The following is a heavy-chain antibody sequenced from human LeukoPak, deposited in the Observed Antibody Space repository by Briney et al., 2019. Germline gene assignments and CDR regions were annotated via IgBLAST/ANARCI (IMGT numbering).Heavy chain of an antibody. Sequence: ASVKVSRKASGYTFTNSYIHWVRQAPGQGLEWMGSINPTSGGTNNAQDFQGRVTLTRDTSISTTYMELSGLRSDDTAVYYCARSRNNDLWGQGTLVTVAS. CDR3: ARSRNNDL. V-gene: IGHV1-2*02. CDR2: INPTSGGT. CDR1: GYTFTNSY. D-gene: IGHD1-14*01. J-gene: IGHJ5*02.